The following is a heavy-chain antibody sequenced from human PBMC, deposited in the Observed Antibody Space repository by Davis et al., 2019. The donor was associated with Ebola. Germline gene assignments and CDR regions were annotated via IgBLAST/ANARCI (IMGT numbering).Heavy chain of an antibody. CDR3: ARRVVMRTSNWFDP. V-gene: IGHV1-18*04. CDR2: INPHNGNT. Sequence: AASVKVSCKASGYTFTSYGITWVRQAPGQGLEWMGWINPHNGNTNYAQKLQGRVTMTTDTSTSTAYMELRSLRSDDTAVYYCARRVVMRTSNWFDPWGQGTLVTVSS. J-gene: IGHJ5*02. CDR1: GYTFTSYG.